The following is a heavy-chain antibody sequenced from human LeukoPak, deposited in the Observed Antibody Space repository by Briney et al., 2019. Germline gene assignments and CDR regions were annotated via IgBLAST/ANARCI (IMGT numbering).Heavy chain of an antibody. CDR3: ATYGTGSGSFNWFDP. Sequence: ASVKVSCKVSVYTLTELSMHWVRQAPGKGLEWMGGFDPEDGETIYAQKFQGRVTMTEDTSTDTAYMELSSLRSEDTAVYYCATYGTGSGSFNWFDPWGQGNLVSVFS. V-gene: IGHV1-24*01. CDR1: VYTLTELS. CDR2: FDPEDGET. J-gene: IGHJ5*02. D-gene: IGHD3-10*01.